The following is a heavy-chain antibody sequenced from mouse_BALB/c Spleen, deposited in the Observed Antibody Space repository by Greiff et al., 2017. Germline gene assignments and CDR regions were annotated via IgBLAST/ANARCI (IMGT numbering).Heavy chain of an antibody. CDR2: ISSGSSTI. J-gene: IGHJ4*01. CDR1: GFTFSSFG. D-gene: IGHD1-1*01. CDR3: ARREITTVVAPYYYAMDY. V-gene: IGHV5-17*02. Sequence: DVHLVESGGGLVQPGGSRKLSCAASGFTFSSFGMHWVRQAPEKGLEWVAYISSGSSTIYYADTVKGRFTISRDNPKNTLFLQMTSLRSEDTAMYYCARREITTVVAPYYYAMDYWGQGTSVTVSS.